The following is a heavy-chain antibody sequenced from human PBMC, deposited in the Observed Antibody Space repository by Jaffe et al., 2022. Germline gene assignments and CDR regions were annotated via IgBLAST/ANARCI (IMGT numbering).Heavy chain of an antibody. D-gene: IGHD3-3*02. V-gene: IGHV3-21*01. CDR1: GFTFSSYS. Sequence: EVQLVESGGGLVKPGGSLRLSCAASGFTFSSYSMNWVRQAPGKGLEWVSSISSSSSYIYYADSVKGRFTISRDNAKNSLYLQMNSLRAEDTAVYYCARDELFWSGYPPFDYWGQGTLVTVSS. J-gene: IGHJ4*02. CDR2: ISSSSSYI. CDR3: ARDELFWSGYPPFDY.